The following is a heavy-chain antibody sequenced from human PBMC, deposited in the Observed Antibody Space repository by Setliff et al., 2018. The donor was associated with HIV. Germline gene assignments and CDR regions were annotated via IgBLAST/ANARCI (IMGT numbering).Heavy chain of an antibody. CDR2: IYTSGNT. CDR3: ARVRSGAYVWGSYPDY. V-gene: IGHV4-4*08. CDR1: GDSISGYY. D-gene: IGHD3-16*02. J-gene: IGHJ4*02. Sequence: KSSETLSLTCTVSGDSISGYYWSWIRQPPEKGLEWIGYIYTSGNTNYNPSLKSRVTISVDTSKNQFSLKVRSVTAADTAVYYCARVRSGAYVWGSYPDYWGQGTLVTVSS.